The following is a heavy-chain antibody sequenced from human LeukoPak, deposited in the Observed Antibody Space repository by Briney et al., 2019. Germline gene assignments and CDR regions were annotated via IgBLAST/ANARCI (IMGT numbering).Heavy chain of an antibody. J-gene: IGHJ4*02. V-gene: IGHV1-2*02. D-gene: IGHD5-24*01. CDR1: GYTFTGYY. CDR2: INPNSGGT. Sequence: WASVRVSCKASGYTFTGYYMHWVPQAPGQGLEWMGWINPNSGGTNYAQKFQGRVTMTRATSISTAYMELSRLRSDDTAVYYCARAGDGYNYGGFDYWGQGTLVTVSS. CDR3: ARAGDGYNYGGFDY.